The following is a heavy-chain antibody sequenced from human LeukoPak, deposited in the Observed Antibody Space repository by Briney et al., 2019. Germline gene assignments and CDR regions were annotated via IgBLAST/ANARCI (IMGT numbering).Heavy chain of an antibody. V-gene: IGHV3-15*01. J-gene: IGHJ4*02. D-gene: IGHD3-10*01. CDR1: GFTFILAW. Sequence: GGSQRLSCAPSGFTFILAWTSWVRHAPGKGLEWVGCIRSNTDGRTKDDAAPVEGRFIISSNDSKNTLYQQMNSRKAEEAAVYYWTTVEFARTMSFDFWGQGTLVTVSS. CDR2: IRSNTDGRTK. CDR3: TTVEFARTMSFDF.